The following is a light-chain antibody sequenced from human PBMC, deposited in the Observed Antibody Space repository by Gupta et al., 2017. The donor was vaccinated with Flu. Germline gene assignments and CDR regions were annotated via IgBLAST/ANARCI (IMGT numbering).Light chain of an antibody. J-gene: IGLJ3*02. Sequence: QSALTQPRPVSGSPGQSVTISCTGTSSDVGGYNYVSWYQQHTGKPPKLMIYDVSKRPSGVPDRFSGSKSGNTASLTISGLQAEDEADYYCCSYAGSYTFWVFGGGTKLTVL. CDR3: CSYAGSYTFWV. CDR1: SSDVGGYNY. CDR2: DVS. V-gene: IGLV2-11*01.